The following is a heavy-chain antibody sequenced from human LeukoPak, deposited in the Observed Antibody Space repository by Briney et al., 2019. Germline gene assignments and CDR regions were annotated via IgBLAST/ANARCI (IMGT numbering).Heavy chain of an antibody. Sequence: GGSLRLSCAASGFTFSSYGMSWVRQAPGKGLEWVSSISSSSSYIYYADSVKGRFTISRDNAKNSLYLQMNSLRAEDTAVYYCARSGYCSGGSCYYAFDIWGQGTMVTVSS. D-gene: IGHD2-15*01. CDR1: GFTFSSYG. V-gene: IGHV3-21*01. CDR2: ISSSSSYI. J-gene: IGHJ3*02. CDR3: ARSGYCSGGSCYYAFDI.